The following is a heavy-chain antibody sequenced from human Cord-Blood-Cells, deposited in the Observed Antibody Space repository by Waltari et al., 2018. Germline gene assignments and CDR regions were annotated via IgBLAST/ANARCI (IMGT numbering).Heavy chain of an antibody. Sequence: QVQLQQWGAGLLKPSETLSLTCAVYGGSFSGYYWIWIRQPPGKGRGWIGEINHSGSTNYNPSLKSRVTISVDTSKNQFSLKLSSVTAADTAVYYCARARRPPRILEFDPWGQGTLVTVSS. CDR2: INHSGST. J-gene: IGHJ5*02. V-gene: IGHV4-34*01. CDR3: ARARRPPRILEFDP. CDR1: GGSFSGYY. D-gene: IGHD2-15*01.